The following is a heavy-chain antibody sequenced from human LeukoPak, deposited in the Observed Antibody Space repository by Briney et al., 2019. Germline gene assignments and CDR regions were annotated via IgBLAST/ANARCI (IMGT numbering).Heavy chain of an antibody. CDR3: ARRHYYGSGSYYYYYMDV. CDR2: FSASGNS. Sequence: SETLSLTCTVSGDSISSDDYYWSWIRQPAGKGLEWIGRFSASGNSNYNPSLKSRLTISVDTSKNQFSLKLTSVTAADTAVYYCARRHYYGSGSYYYYYMDVWGKGTTVTVSS. CDR1: GDSISSDDYY. J-gene: IGHJ6*03. V-gene: IGHV4-61*02. D-gene: IGHD3-10*01.